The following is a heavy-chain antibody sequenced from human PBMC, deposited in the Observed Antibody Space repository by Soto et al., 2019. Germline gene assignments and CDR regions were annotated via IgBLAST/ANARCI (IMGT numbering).Heavy chain of an antibody. CDR1: GGTFSSYA. CDR2: IIPIFGTA. Sequence: SVKVSCKASGGTFSSYAISWVRQAPGQGLEWMGGIIPIFGTANYAQKFQGRVTITADKSTSTAYMELSSLRSEDTAVYYCARSVGVAPAAKGNWFDPWGQGTLVTVSS. J-gene: IGHJ5*02. D-gene: IGHD2-2*01. V-gene: IGHV1-69*06. CDR3: ARSVGVAPAAKGNWFDP.